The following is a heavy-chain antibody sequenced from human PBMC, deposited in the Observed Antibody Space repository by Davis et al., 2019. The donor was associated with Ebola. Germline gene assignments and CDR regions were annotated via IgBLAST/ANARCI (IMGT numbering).Heavy chain of an antibody. Sequence: ASVKVSCKASGYTFTGYYMHWVRQAPGQGLEWMGWINPNSGGTNYAPKFQGWVTMTRDTSISTAYMELSRLRSDDTAVYYCARELVPAAIPPYYYYGMDVWGQGTTVTVSS. CDR3: ARELVPAAIPPYYYYGMDV. D-gene: IGHD2-2*02. V-gene: IGHV1-2*04. CDR1: GYTFTGYY. CDR2: INPNSGGT. J-gene: IGHJ6*02.